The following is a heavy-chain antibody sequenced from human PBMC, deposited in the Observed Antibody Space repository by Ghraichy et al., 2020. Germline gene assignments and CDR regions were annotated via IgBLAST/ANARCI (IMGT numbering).Heavy chain of an antibody. D-gene: IGHD5-18*01. CDR2: IYHSGST. V-gene: IGHV4-38-2*02. CDR3: ARPRGYSYGNPYYYYGMDV. J-gene: IGHJ6*02. CDR1: GYSISSGYY. Sequence: SETLSLTCTVSGYSISSGYYWGWIRQPPGKGLEWIGSIYHSGSTYYNPSLKSRVTISVDTSKNQFSLKLSSVTAADTAVYYCARPRGYSYGNPYYYYGMDVWGQGTTVTVSS.